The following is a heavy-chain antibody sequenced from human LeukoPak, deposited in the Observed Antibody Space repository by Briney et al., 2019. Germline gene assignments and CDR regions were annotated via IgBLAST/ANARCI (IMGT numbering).Heavy chain of an antibody. CDR1: GGSISSSSYY. CDR2: IYYSGST. J-gene: IGHJ6*03. CDR3: ARGTRYYYYMDV. V-gene: IGHV4-39*07. Sequence: SETLSLTCAVSGGSISSSSYYWGWIRQPPGKGLEWIGSIYYSGSTYYNPSLKSRVTISVDTSKNQFSLKLSSVTAADTAVYYCARGTRYYYYMDVWGKGTTVTVSS.